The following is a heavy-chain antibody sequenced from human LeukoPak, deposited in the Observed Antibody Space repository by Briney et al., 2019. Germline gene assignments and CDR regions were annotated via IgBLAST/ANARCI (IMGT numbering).Heavy chain of an antibody. CDR1: GYTFTGYY. J-gene: IGHJ6*02. Sequence: ASVKVSCKASGYTFTGYYIHWVRQTPGQGLEWMGWINPNSGGTNYAQKFQGWVTMTRDTSISTAYMELSRLRSDDTAVYYCARDATGTRPITFDMDVWGQGTTVTVSS. V-gene: IGHV1-2*04. CDR3: ARDATGTRPITFDMDV. D-gene: IGHD1/OR15-1a*01. CDR2: INPNSGGT.